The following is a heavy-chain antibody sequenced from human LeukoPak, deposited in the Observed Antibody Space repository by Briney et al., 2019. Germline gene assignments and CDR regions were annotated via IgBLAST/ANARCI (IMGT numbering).Heavy chain of an antibody. D-gene: IGHD3-22*01. CDR2: INHSGST. J-gene: IGHJ4*02. Sequence: SSETLSLTCAIYGGPFSGYYWSWIRQPPGKGLKWIGEINHSGSTNYNPSLKSRVTISVDTSKNQFSLKLSSVTAADTAVYYCARGDYDSSGQFDYWGQGTLVTVSS. V-gene: IGHV4-34*01. CDR1: GGPFSGYY. CDR3: ARGDYDSSGQFDY.